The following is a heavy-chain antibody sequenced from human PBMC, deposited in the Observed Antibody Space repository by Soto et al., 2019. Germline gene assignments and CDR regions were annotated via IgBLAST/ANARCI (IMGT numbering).Heavy chain of an antibody. J-gene: IGHJ4*02. V-gene: IGHV3-30*18. CDR2: ISYDGSNK. CDR3: AKTGYCTNGVCYTRGGTAASHQGVWDY. CDR1: GFTFSSYG. D-gene: IGHD2-8*01. Sequence: QVQLVESGGGVVQPGRSLRLSCAASGFTFSSYGMHWVRQAPGKGLEWVAVISYDGSNKYYADSVKGRFTISRDNSKNTLYLQMNSLRAEDTAVYYCAKTGYCTNGVCYTRGGTAASHQGVWDYWGQGTLVTVSS.